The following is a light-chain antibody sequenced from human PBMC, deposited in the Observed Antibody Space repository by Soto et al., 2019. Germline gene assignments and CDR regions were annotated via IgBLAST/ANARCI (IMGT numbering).Light chain of an antibody. CDR2: RAS. CDR3: QQNNDWPPG. Sequence: EIVMTQSPATLSVSPGERVTLSCTASQTISSNLAWYQQKPGQPPRLLIYRASTRATGVTDRFRGLGSGTEFTLTISSLQSEDFAVYYCQQNNDWPPGFGQGTKLEMK. J-gene: IGKJ2*01. CDR1: QTISSN. V-gene: IGKV3-15*01.